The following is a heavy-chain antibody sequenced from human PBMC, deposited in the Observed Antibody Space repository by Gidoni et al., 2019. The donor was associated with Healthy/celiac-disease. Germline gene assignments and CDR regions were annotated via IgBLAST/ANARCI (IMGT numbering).Heavy chain of an antibody. V-gene: IGHV3-30-3*01. CDR2: ISYDGSNN. J-gene: IGHJ6*02. D-gene: IGHD6-6*01. CDR3: ARGGRDSSSYYYYGMDV. Sequence: QVQLVESGGGVVQPGRSLRLSCAASGFTFSSYALHWVRQALGKGLGRVAVISYDGSNNYSADSLKGRFTISRDNSKNTLYLQMNSLRAEDTAVYYCARGGRDSSSYYYYGMDVWGQGTTVTVSS. CDR1: GFTFSSYA.